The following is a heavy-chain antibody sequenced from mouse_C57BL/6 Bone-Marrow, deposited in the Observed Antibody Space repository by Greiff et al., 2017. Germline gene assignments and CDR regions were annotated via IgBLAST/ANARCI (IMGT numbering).Heavy chain of an antibody. CDR1: GFTFSDYG. D-gene: IGHD3-3*01. V-gene: IGHV5-17*01. CDR2: INSGSSTS. CDR3: ARRGDHMNYFDY. Sequence: EMMLVESGGGLVKPGGSLKLSCAASGFTFSDYGMHWVRQAPEQGLEWVAYINSGSSTSYYADTVKGRFTISRDNAKHTLFLQMTSLRSEDTAMYYCARRGDHMNYFDYWGQGTTLTVSA. J-gene: IGHJ2*01.